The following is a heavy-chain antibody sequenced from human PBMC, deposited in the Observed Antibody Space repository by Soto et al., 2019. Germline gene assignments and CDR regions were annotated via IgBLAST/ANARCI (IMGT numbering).Heavy chain of an antibody. D-gene: IGHD3-3*01. CDR2: ISYSGST. Sequence: QVQLQESGPGLVKPSQTLSLTCTVSGGSISSGGYYWSWIRQHPGKGLEWIGYISYSGSTYYNPSLKSRVTISVDTSKNQFSMKLRSVTAEETDVYYCASGGFGVVSHFDYWGQGTLVTVSS. CDR1: GGSISSGGYY. J-gene: IGHJ4*02. V-gene: IGHV4-31*03. CDR3: ASGGFGVVSHFDY.